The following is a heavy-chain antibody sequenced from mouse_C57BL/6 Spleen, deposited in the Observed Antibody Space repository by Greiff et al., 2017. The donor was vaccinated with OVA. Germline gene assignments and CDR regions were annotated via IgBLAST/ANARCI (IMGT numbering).Heavy chain of an antibody. J-gene: IGHJ2*01. V-gene: IGHV1-64*01. CDR3: ARLLRALGNYFDY. Sequence: VQLQQPGAELVKPGASVKLSCKASGYTFTSYWMHWVKQRPGQGLEWIGMIHPNSGSTNYNEKFKSQATLTVDKSSSTAYMQLSSLTSEDSAVYYCARLLRALGNYFDYWGQGTTLTVSS. D-gene: IGHD1-1*01. CDR2: IHPNSGST. CDR1: GYTFTSYW.